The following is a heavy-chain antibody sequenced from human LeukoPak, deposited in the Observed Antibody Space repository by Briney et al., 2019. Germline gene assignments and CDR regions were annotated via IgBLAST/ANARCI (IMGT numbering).Heavy chain of an antibody. CDR2: ISGSGGST. CDR1: GFTFSSYA. Sequence: GGSLRLSCAASGFTFSSYAMSWARQAPGKGLEWVSAISGSGGSTYYADSVKGRFTISRDNSKNTLYLQMNSLRAEDTAVYYCAILPRRGYCSSTSCYAVDYWGQGTLVTVSS. V-gene: IGHV3-23*01. CDR3: AILPRRGYCSSTSCYAVDY. D-gene: IGHD2-2*01. J-gene: IGHJ4*02.